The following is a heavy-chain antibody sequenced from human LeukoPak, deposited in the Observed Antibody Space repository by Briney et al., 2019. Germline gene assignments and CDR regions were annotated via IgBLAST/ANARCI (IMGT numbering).Heavy chain of an antibody. J-gene: IGHJ4*02. V-gene: IGHV1-2*02. Sequence: SVKVSCTASGYTFTGYYMHCVRQAPGQGLEWMGWINPNSGGTNYAQEFQGRVAMTRDTSISTAYMELSRLRSDDTAVYYCASCSGFYYDSSCYYPLCYFDYWGQGTLVTVSS. CDR3: ASCSGFYYDSSCYYPLCYFDY. CDR1: GYTFTGYY. CDR2: INPNSGGT. D-gene: IGHD3-22*01.